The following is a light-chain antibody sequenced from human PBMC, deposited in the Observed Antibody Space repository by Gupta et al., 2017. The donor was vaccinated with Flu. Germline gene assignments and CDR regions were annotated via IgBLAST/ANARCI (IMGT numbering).Light chain of an antibody. CDR1: SSNIGSNT. CDR3: AAWDDSLNGV. Sequence: QSVLTQPPYASGTSGQRVTTSCSGSSSNIGSNTVNCYQHLPGTAPKLLIYSSNERPSGVPDRFSGSKSGTSASLAISGLQSEDEADYYCAAWDDSLNGVFGGGTKLTVL. V-gene: IGLV1-44*01. CDR2: SSN. J-gene: IGLJ2*01.